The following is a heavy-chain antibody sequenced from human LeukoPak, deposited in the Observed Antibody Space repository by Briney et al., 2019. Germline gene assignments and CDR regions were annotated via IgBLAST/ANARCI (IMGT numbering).Heavy chain of an antibody. J-gene: IGHJ4*02. CDR2: INPNSGAT. V-gene: IGHV1-2*02. D-gene: IGHD3-3*01. CDR1: GYTFTAYY. CDR3: AREGTIVGVAPFDY. Sequence: ASVKVSCKASGYTFTAYYIHWVRQAPGQGLECMGWINPNSGATTYAQNFQGRVTMTRDTSISTHYMEVSRLRSDDTAIYYCAREGTIVGVAPFDYWGQGTLVTVSS.